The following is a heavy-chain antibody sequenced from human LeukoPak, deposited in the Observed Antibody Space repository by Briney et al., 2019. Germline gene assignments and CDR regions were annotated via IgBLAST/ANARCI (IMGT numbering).Heavy chain of an antibody. CDR3: ARRYCSSTSCFSPFDY. D-gene: IGHD2-2*01. V-gene: IGHV3-23*01. CDR2: ISGSGGST. Sequence: GGSLRLSCAASGFTFSSYAMSWVRQAPGKGLEWVSAISGSGGSTYYADSVKGRFTISRDNCKNTLYLQMNSLRAEDTAVYYCARRYCSSTSCFSPFDYWGQGTLVTVSS. CDR1: GFTFSSYA. J-gene: IGHJ4*02.